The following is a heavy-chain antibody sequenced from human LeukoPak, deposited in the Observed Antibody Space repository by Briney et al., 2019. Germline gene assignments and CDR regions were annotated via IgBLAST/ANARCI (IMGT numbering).Heavy chain of an antibody. D-gene: IGHD4-17*01. Sequence: KSGGSLRLSCAASGFTFSHYYMTWVRQAPGKGLEWVSSISGSSGYIFYADSVKGRFTISRDNAKNSLYLQMNSLRAEDTAVYYCGRDLSTVTSIDYWGQGTLVTVSS. CDR3: GRDLSTVTSIDY. V-gene: IGHV3-21*06. J-gene: IGHJ4*02. CDR2: ISGSSGYI. CDR1: GFTFSHYY.